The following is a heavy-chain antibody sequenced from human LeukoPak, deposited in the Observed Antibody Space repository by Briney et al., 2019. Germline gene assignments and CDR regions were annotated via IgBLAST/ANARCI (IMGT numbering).Heavy chain of an antibody. D-gene: IGHD3-10*01. CDR2: IRYDGSNK. J-gene: IGHJ4*02. CDR3: ASSAWDGSGSPFDY. CDR1: GFTFSSYG. V-gene: IGHV3-30*02. Sequence: GGSLRLSCAASGFTFSSYGMHWVRQAPGKGLEWVAFIRYDGSNKYYADSVKGRFTISRDNSKNTLYLQMNSLRAEDTAVYYCASSAWDGSGSPFDYWGQGTLVTVSS.